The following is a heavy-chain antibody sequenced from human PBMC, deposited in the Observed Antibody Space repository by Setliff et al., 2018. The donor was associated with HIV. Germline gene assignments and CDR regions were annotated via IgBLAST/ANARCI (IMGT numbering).Heavy chain of an antibody. CDR2: IYAAGST. CDR3: TRGQRLTIFGVVIRRDWFDP. Sequence: PGGSLRLSCAASGFSVSSNYMSWVRQAPGKGLEWVSVIYAAGSTYYADSVRGRFTISRDNSNNTLYLHMNNLRADDTAVYYCTRGQRLTIFGVVIRRDWFDPWGQGTLVTVSS. CDR1: GFSVSSNY. V-gene: IGHV3-53*01. D-gene: IGHD3-3*01. J-gene: IGHJ5*02.